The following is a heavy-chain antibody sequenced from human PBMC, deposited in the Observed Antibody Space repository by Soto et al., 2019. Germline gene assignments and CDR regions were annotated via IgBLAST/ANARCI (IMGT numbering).Heavy chain of an antibody. Sequence: SETLSLTCTVPGGSISSYYWSWIRQPPGKGLEWIGYIYYSGSTNYNPSLKSRVTISVDTSTNHFSLKLSSVTAADTAVYYCARLVVTTNDYYYGMDVWGQGTTVTVSS. CDR2: IYYSGST. CDR1: GGSISSYY. V-gene: IGHV4-59*01. J-gene: IGHJ6*02. CDR3: ARLVVTTNDYYYGMDV. D-gene: IGHD2-21*02.